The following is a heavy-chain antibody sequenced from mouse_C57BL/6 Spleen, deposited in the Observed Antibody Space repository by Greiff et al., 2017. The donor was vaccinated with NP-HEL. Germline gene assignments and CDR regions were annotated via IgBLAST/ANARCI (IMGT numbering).Heavy chain of an antibody. Sequence: QVQLQQSGAELVRPGTSVKVSCKASGYAFTNYLIEWVKQRPGQGLEWIGVINPGSGGTNYNEKFKGKATLTADKSSSTAYMQLSSLTSEDSAVYFCARERDGSYFDYWGQGTTLTVSS. D-gene: IGHD3-3*01. V-gene: IGHV1-54*01. CDR2: INPGSGGT. J-gene: IGHJ2*01. CDR1: GYAFTNYL. CDR3: ARERDGSYFDY.